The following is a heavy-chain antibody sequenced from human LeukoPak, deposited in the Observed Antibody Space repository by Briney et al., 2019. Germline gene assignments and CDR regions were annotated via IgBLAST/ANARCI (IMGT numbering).Heavy chain of an antibody. D-gene: IGHD3-22*01. CDR2: INSDGSST. J-gene: IGHJ4*02. CDR3: ARDPVYYYDNFDY. V-gene: IGHV3-74*01. CDR1: GFTFSDYW. Sequence: GGSLRLSCVASGFTFSDYWMSWVRQGPGKGLVWVSRINSDGSSTSYADSVKGRFTISRDNAKNTLYLQMNSLRAEDTAVYYCARDPVYYYDNFDYWGQGTLVTVSS.